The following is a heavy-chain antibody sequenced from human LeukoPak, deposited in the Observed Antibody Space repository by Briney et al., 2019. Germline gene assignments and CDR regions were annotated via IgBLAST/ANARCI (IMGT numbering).Heavy chain of an antibody. D-gene: IGHD1-26*01. CDR1: GFTLSRYW. J-gene: IGHJ4*02. V-gene: IGHV3-7*03. CDR3: TTYSGVHHKTFDD. Sequence: GGSLRLSCAASGFTLSRYWMSWVRQPPGEGPEWVANINQDESEKDYADSVRGRCTISRDNAKNSLYLQMNSLRAEDTALYYCTTYSGVHHKTFDDWGQGTLVTVSS. CDR2: INQDESEK.